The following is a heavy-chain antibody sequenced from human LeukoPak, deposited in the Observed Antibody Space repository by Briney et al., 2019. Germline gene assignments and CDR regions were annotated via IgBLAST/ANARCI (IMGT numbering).Heavy chain of an antibody. CDR2: ISSSGSTI. Sequence: GGSLRLSCAAAGFTFSYYYTSWIRQAPGKGLEWVSYISSSGSTIYYADSVKGRFTISRDNAKNSLYLQMNSLRAEDTAVYYCARDTTTVTNNWFDPWGQGTLVTVSS. CDR3: ARDTTTVTNNWFDP. J-gene: IGHJ5*02. CDR1: GFTFSYYY. V-gene: IGHV3-11*01. D-gene: IGHD4-17*01.